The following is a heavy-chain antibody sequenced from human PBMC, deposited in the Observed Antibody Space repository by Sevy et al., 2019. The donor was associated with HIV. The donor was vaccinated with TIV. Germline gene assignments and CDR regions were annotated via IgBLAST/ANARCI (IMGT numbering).Heavy chain of an antibody. CDR1: GFTFSDYY. D-gene: IGHD3-22*01. CDR2: ISSGGSTI. Sequence: GGSLRLSCAASGFTFSDYYMSWIRQAPGKGLEWVSYISSGGSTIYYADSVKGRFTISRDNAKNSLYLQMNSLRAEDTAVYYCARDQGVYYYDSSGYIPYYFDYWGQGTLVTVSS. V-gene: IGHV3-11*01. CDR3: ARDQGVYYYDSSGYIPYYFDY. J-gene: IGHJ4*02.